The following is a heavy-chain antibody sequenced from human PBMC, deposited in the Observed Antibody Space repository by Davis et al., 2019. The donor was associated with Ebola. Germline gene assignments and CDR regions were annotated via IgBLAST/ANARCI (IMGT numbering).Heavy chain of an antibody. CDR2: TYYNSKWYN. J-gene: IGHJ6*04. V-gene: IGHV6-1*01. CDR1: GDSVSSGG. Sequence: PSETLSLTCDISGDSVSSGGWNWIRQSPSRGLEWLGRTYYNSKWYNDYAVSVESRITINPDTSKNQFSLQLSSVTPEDTGLYYCARGWFRGSMDVWGEGTTVTVSS. CDR3: ARGWFRGSMDV. D-gene: IGHD3-10*01.